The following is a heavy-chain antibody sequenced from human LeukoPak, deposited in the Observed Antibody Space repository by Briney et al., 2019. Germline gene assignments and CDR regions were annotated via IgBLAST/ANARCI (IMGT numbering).Heavy chain of an antibody. CDR2: IYSGGST. D-gene: IGHD1-26*01. CDR3: ARSGIVGATDYFDY. CDR1: GLTVSSNY. J-gene: IGHJ4*02. V-gene: IGHV3-53*01. Sequence: PGGSLRLSCAASGLTVSSNYMSWVRQAPGKGLEWVSVIYSGGSTYYADLVKGRFTISRDNSKNTLYLQMNSLRAEDTAVYYCARSGIVGATDYFDYWGQGTLVTVSS.